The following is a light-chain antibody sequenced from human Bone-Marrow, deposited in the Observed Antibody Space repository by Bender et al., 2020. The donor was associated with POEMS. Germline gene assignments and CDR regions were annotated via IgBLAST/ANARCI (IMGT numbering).Light chain of an antibody. CDR2: QDT. CDR1: KLRDKY. CDR3: GTWDSSLSAWV. Sequence: DLSQPPSVSVSPGQTATITCSGDKLRDKYTAWYQQRPGQSPVLVIYQDTKRPSGIPDRFSGSKSGTSATLGITGLQTGDEADYYCGTWDSSLSAWVFGGGTELTVL. V-gene: IGLV3-1*01. J-gene: IGLJ3*02.